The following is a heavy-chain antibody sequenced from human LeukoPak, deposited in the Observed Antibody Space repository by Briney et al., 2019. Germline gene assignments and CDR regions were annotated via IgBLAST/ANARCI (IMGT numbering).Heavy chain of an antibody. Sequence: GASVKVSCKVSGYTLTELSTHWVRQAPGKGLEWMGGFDPEDGERIYAQKFQDRVTMTEDTSTDTAYMELRSLRSEDTAMYYCARQRTNSGGAFDIWGQGTMVTVSS. CDR2: FDPEDGER. CDR1: GYTLTELS. V-gene: IGHV1-24*01. J-gene: IGHJ3*02. D-gene: IGHD6-25*01. CDR3: ARQRTNSGGAFDI.